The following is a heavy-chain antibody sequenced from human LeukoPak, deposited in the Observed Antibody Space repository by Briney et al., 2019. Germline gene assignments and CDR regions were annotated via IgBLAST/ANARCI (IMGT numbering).Heavy chain of an antibody. CDR3: AKRGVVIRVFLVGFHKEAYYFDS. Sequence: GGSLRLSCAVSRITLSNYGMSWVRQAPGKGLEWVAGLSGSGGGTNYADSVQDRFTISRDNPKNTLYLQMNSLRAEDTAVYFCAKRGVVIRVFLVGFHKEAYYFDSWGQGALVTVSS. CDR1: RITLSNYG. V-gene: IGHV3-23*01. J-gene: IGHJ4*02. CDR2: LSGSGGGT. D-gene: IGHD3-10*01.